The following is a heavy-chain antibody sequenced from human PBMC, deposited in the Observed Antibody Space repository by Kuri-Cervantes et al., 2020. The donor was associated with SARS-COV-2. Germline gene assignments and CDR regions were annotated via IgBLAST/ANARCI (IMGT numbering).Heavy chain of an antibody. J-gene: IGHJ4*02. CDR3: AKDSVSYYYGSGSFILDY. CDR2: ISWNSGSI. V-gene: IGHV3-9*03. CDR1: GFTFDDYA. Sequence: SLKISCAASGFTFDDYAMHWVRQAPGKGLEWVSGISWNSGSIGYADSVQGRFTISRDNANNSLYLQMTSLRAEDMALYYCAKDSVSYYYGSGSFILDYWGQGTLVTVSS. D-gene: IGHD3-10*01.